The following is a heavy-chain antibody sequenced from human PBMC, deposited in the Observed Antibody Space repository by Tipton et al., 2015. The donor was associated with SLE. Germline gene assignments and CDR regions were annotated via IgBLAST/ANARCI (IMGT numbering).Heavy chain of an antibody. CDR3: ARDGYNWNYVNAFDI. CDR2: IYYSGST. V-gene: IGHV4-59*01. Sequence: LRLSCAASGFTFSSYWMSWVRQAPGKGLEWIGYIYYSGSTNYNPSLKSRVTISVDTSKNQFSLKLSSVTAADTAVYYCARDGYNWNYVNAFDIWGQGTMVTVSS. J-gene: IGHJ3*02. D-gene: IGHD1-7*01. CDR1: GFTFSSYW.